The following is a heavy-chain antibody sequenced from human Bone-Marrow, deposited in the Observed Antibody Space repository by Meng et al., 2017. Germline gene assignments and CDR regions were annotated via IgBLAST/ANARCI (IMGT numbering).Heavy chain of an antibody. CDR1: GFTFSSYD. CDR3: ARDRYCSGGSCYSPAYYYYYGMDV. J-gene: IGHJ6*02. CDR2: IWYDGSNK. Sequence: GESLKISCAASGFTFSSYDMHWVRQAPGKGLEWVAVIWYDGSNKYYADSVKGRFTISRDNSKNTLYLQMNSLRAEDTAVYYCARDRYCSGGSCYSPAYYYYYGMDVWGQGTTVTVSS. D-gene: IGHD2-15*01. V-gene: IGHV3-33*08.